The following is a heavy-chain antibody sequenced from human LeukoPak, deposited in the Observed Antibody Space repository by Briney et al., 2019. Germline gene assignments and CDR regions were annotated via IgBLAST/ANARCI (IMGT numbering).Heavy chain of an antibody. J-gene: IGHJ3*02. CDR3: ARDREPTYDFWSGYRTNDAFDI. CDR2: ISAYNGNT. V-gene: IGHV1-18*01. Sequence: GASVKVSCKASGYTFTSHGIIWVRQAPGQGLEWMGWISAYNGNTNYAQKLQGRVTMTTDTSTSTAYMELRSLRSDETAVYYCARDREPTYDFWSGYRTNDAFDIWGQGTMVTVSS. CDR1: GYTFTSHG. D-gene: IGHD3-3*01.